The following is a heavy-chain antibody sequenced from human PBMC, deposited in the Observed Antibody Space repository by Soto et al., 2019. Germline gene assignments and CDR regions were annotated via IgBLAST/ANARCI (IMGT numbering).Heavy chain of an antibody. Sequence: EVQLLESGGDLGQAGGSLRLSCVASGFTLTAYARNWVRQPPGKGLELVSAMSGGMGDSTYYADSVKGRFTISRDNSKNTLYMQMNSLRVAETAVYYCANVRGFGGQGTLVTVSS. CDR3: ANVRGF. V-gene: IGHV3-23*01. CDR1: GFTLTAYA. D-gene: IGHD3-10*01. J-gene: IGHJ4*02. CDR2: MSGGMGDST.